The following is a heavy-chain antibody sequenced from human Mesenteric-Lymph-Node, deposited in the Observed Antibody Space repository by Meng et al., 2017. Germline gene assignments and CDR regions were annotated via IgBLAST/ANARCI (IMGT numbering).Heavy chain of an antibody. Sequence: SETLSLTCAVYGGSFSGYYWSWIRQPPGKGLEWIGEINHSGSTNYNPSLKSRVTISVDTSKNQFSLKLSSVTAADTAVYYCARSSSGLYYYFDYWGQGTLVTVSS. CDR3: ARSSSGLYYYFDY. CDR2: INHSGST. D-gene: IGHD3-22*01. CDR1: GGSFSGYY. J-gene: IGHJ4*02. V-gene: IGHV4-34*01.